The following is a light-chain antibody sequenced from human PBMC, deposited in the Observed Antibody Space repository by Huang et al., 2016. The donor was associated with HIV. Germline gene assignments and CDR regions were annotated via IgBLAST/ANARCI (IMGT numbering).Light chain of an antibody. V-gene: IGKV3-15*01. CDR2: GAS. CDR3: QRYDNWPKFT. J-gene: IGKJ3*01. CDR1: QSVTSN. Sequence: EIVMTQSPATLSVSPGERVTLSCRASQSVTSNLAWYQQKPGQAPRLLIYGASTRATGIPARFSGSGSGTEFTLTISSLQSEDFAVYYCQRYDNWPKFTFGPGTKVDIK.